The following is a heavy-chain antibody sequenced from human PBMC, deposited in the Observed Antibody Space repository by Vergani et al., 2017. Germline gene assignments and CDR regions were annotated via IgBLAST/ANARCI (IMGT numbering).Heavy chain of an antibody. CDR3: VRAAASALDN. Sequence: QVHLNEAGPGLVKPSQTLSLTCTVSGASITSGSFYWSWIRQPAGKGLEWIGRIHASGTKNYNPSLRSRVTLSVDTSKNQLSLKMISMTAADTAVYYCVRAAASALDNWGQGTLVTVSS. D-gene: IGHD6-13*01. CDR1: GASITSGSFY. CDR2: IHASGTK. J-gene: IGHJ4*02. V-gene: IGHV4-61*02.